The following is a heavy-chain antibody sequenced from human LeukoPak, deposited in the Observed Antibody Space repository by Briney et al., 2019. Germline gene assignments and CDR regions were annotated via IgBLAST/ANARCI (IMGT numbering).Heavy chain of an antibody. V-gene: IGHV3-53*05. CDR1: GFTVSSNY. J-gene: IGHJ5*02. CDR3: AKDLAPAATINWFDP. D-gene: IGHD2-2*01. Sequence: PGGSLRLSCAASGFTVSSNYMSWVRQAPGKGLEWVSVIYSGGSTYYADSVKGRFTISRDNSKNTLYLQMNSLRTEDTAVYYCAKDLAPAATINWFDPWGQGTLVIVSS. CDR2: IYSGGST.